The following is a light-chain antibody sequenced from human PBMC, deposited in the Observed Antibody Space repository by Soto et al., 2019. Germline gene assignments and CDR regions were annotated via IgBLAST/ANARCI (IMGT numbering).Light chain of an antibody. CDR3: QQYDSYSWT. V-gene: IGKV1-5*01. CDR2: DAS. J-gene: IGKJ1*01. Sequence: DIQMTQSPSTVSASLGDTVTITCRASQSISTRLAWYQQKAGTAPKVLIYDASRLESGVPSRISGSGSGTEFTLTISRLQPDDFASYYCQQYDSYSWTFGQGTKVDIK. CDR1: QSISTR.